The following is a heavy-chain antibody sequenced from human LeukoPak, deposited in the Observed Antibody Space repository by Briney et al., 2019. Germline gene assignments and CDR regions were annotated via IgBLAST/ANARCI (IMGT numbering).Heavy chain of an antibody. CDR3: ANFERTVAGPYNWFAP. D-gene: IGHD6-19*01. V-gene: IGHV3-13*01. CDR2: IGTAGDT. Sequence: AGGSLRLSCAASGFTFSSYDMHWVRQATGKGLEWVSAIGTAGDTYYPGSVKGRFTISRENAKNSLYLQMNSLRAGDTAVYYCANFERTVAGPYNWFAPWGQGTLVTVSS. J-gene: IGHJ5*02. CDR1: GFTFSSYD.